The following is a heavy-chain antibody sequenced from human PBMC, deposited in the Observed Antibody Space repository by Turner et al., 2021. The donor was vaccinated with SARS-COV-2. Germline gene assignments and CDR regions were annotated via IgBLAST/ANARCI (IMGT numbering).Heavy chain of an antibody. CDR1: GFTFSSYA. D-gene: IGHD3-3*01. CDR2: FSGSGGST. J-gene: IGHJ6*02. CDR3: AKATYDFWSGYGYYSYGMDV. V-gene: IGHV3-23*01. Sequence: EVQLLESGGGLVQPGGSLRLSCAASGFTFSSYAMRWVRQAPGKGLEWVSAFSGSGGSTYYADSVKGRFTISRDNSKNTLYLQMNSLRAEDTAVYYCAKATYDFWSGYGYYSYGMDVWGQGTTVTVSS.